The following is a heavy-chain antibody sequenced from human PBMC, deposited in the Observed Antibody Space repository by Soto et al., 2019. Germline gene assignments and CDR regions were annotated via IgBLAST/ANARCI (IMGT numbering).Heavy chain of an antibody. CDR1: GFTFSSYS. CDR2: ISSSSSTI. J-gene: IGHJ2*01. Sequence: EVQLVESGGGLVQPGGSLRLSCAASGFTFSSYSMNWVRQAPGKGLEWVSYISSSSSTIYYADSVKGRFTISRDNAKNSLYLQMNSLIAEDTAVYYCARDLSSGWYDPGYFDLWGRGTLVTVSS. CDR3: ARDLSSGWYDPGYFDL. D-gene: IGHD6-19*01. V-gene: IGHV3-48*01.